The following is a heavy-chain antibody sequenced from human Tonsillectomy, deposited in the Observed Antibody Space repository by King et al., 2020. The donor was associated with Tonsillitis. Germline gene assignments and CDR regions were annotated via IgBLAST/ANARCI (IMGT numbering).Heavy chain of an antibody. D-gene: IGHD4-17*01. J-gene: IGHJ4*02. CDR2: ISGSGGST. Sequence: VQLVESGGGLVQPGGSLGLSCAASGFTFNSYAMSWVRQAPGKGLEWVSGISGSGGSTYYADSVKGRFTISRDNSKNTLYLQMNSLRAEDTALYYCAKQPYADYVLSHFDNWGLGTLVTVSS. CDR1: GFTFNSYA. V-gene: IGHV3-23*04. CDR3: AKQPYADYVLSHFDN.